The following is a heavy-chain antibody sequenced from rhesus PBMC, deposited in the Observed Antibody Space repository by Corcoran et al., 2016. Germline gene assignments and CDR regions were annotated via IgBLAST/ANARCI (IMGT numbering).Heavy chain of an antibody. Sequence: QVQLQESGPGLVKPSETLSLTCAVSGGSISDDYYWSWIRQPPGKGLGWIGYIYGSWWGTNYNPSLKNRVTLSIDTSKHQCSLKLSSVTATDTAVYYCARAFWGDSVISDYWGQGVLVTVSS. CDR1: GGSISDDYY. CDR3: ARAFWGDSVISDY. V-gene: IGHV4-106*01. J-gene: IGHJ4*01. CDR2: IYGSWWGT. D-gene: IGHD3-34*01.